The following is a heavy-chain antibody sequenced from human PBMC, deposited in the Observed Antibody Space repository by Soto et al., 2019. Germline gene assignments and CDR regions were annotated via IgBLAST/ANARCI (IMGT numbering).Heavy chain of an antibody. J-gene: IGHJ6*02. CDR1: GANVPSGA. V-gene: IGHV1-69*13. CDR3: ARAQFSDILTADDYGMDV. CDR2: IIPMFSTP. Sequence: SVKVSCTGSGANVPSGAISWVRQAPGPGHEWMGRIIPMFSTPHYAQKFQGRVTIIADESTTTVNMEMRGLTYEGTAVYYCARAQFSDILTADDYGMDVWGQGTSVTVSS. D-gene: IGHD3-9*01.